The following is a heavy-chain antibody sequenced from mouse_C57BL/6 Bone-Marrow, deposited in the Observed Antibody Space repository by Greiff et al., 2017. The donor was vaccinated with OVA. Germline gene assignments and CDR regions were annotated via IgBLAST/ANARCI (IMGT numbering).Heavy chain of an antibody. J-gene: IGHJ4*01. CDR1: GYTFTDHT. V-gene: IGHV1-78*01. Sequence: VKLQESDAELVKPGASVKISCKVSGYTFTDHTIHWMKQRPEQGLEWIGYIYPRDGSTKYNEKFKGKATLTADKSSSTAYMQLNSLTSEDSAVYFCARSPASYYYAMDYWGQGTSVTVSS. D-gene: IGHD6-1*01. CDR2: IYPRDGST. CDR3: ARSPASYYYAMDY.